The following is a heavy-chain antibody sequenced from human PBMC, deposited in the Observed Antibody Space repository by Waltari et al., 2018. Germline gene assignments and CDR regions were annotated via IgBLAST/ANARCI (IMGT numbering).Heavy chain of an antibody. Sequence: QVQLVQSGADVKKPGASVRVSCKASGNTFTGYYIHWVRQAPGQGLEWMGWINSKSGGTKYAQRFQARVTMTRDTSISTAYMELTRLTSDDTAMYYCIIKDKTTTLVDYWGQGTLVTVSS. J-gene: IGHJ4*02. CDR2: INSKSGGT. CDR3: IIKDKTTTLVDY. D-gene: IGHD3-10*01. V-gene: IGHV1-2*02. CDR1: GNTFTGYY.